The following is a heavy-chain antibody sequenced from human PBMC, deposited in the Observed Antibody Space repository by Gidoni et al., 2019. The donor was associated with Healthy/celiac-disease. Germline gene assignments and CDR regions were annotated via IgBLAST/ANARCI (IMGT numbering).Heavy chain of an antibody. CDR1: GGSISSSRYY. J-gene: IGHJ4*02. D-gene: IGHD1-26*01. Sequence: QLQLQESGPGLVKPSETLSLTCTVSGGSISSSRYYWGWIRQPPGKGLEWIGSIYYSGSTYYNPSLKSRVTISVDTSKNQFSLKLSSVTAADTAVYYCARVPINLGATARYYFDYWGQGTLVTVSS. V-gene: IGHV4-39*01. CDR3: ARVPINLGATARYYFDY. CDR2: IYYSGST.